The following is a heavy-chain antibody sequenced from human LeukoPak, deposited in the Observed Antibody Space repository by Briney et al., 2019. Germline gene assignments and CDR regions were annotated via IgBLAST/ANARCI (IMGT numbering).Heavy chain of an antibody. D-gene: IGHD2-2*01. CDR2: IIPIFGTA. CDR3: AREPHLGYCSSTSCPSGSWFDP. Sequence: ASVKVSCKASGGTFSSYAISWVRQAPGQGLEWMGGIIPIFGTANYAQKFQGRVTITADESTGTAYMELSSLRSEDTAVYYCAREPHLGYCSSTSCPSGSWFDPWGQGTLVTVSS. CDR1: GGTFSSYA. J-gene: IGHJ5*02. V-gene: IGHV1-69*13.